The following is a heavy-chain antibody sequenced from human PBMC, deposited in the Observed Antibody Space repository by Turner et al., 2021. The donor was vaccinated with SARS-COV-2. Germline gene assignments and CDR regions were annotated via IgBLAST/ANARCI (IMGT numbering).Heavy chain of an antibody. CDR3: AIKLWYISGWYAVDP. CDR1: GGSFSGYY. D-gene: IGHD6-19*01. J-gene: IGHJ5*02. CDR2: INHSGST. Sequence: QVQLQQWGAGLLKPSETLSLTCAVYGGSFSGYYWSWIRQPPGKGLEWSGEINHSGSTNYNPSLKSRVTISVDTSKNQFSLKLSSVTAADTAVYYCAIKLWYISGWYAVDPWGQGTLVTVSS. V-gene: IGHV4-34*01.